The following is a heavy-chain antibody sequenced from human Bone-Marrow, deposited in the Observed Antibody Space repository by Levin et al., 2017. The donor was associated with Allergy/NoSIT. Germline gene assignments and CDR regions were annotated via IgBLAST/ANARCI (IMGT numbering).Heavy chain of an antibody. D-gene: IGHD3-10*01. Sequence: GESLKISCTASGFTFADCWMSWVRQAPGRGLECVANINQDGGGRYYLDSVKGRFTVSRDNAKNSLYLQMNSLTVDDTAVYYCARFRSLGDWGQGALVTVSS. V-gene: IGHV3-7*01. J-gene: IGHJ4*02. CDR3: ARFRSLGD. CDR2: INQDGGGR. CDR1: GFTFADCW.